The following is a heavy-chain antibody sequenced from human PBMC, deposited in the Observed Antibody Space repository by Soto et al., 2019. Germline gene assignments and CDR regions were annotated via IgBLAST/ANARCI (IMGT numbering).Heavy chain of an antibody. CDR1: GYSFTDYY. D-gene: IGHD6-13*01. J-gene: IGHJ6*02. CDR2: INPNSGGT. CDR3: AISFESSIAAARLTYYYSMDV. Sequence: QVQRVQSGAEVKKPGASVKVSWKASGYSFTDYYRHWVRQAPGQGLEWMVWINPNSGGTSYAQKFQGWVTMTRDTSISTAYMELRRLRSDDTAMYYCAISFESSIAAARLTYYYSMDVWGQGTTVTVSS. V-gene: IGHV1-2*04.